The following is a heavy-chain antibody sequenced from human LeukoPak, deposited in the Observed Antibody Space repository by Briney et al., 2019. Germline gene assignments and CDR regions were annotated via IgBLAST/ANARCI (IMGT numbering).Heavy chain of an antibody. CDR3: AKASLVVVPAANWFDP. D-gene: IGHD2-2*01. CDR2: IYSGGST. Sequence: GGSLRLSCAASGFTVSSNYMSWVRQAPGKGLEWVSVIYSGGSTYYADSVKGRFTISRDNSKNTLYLQMNSLRAEDTAVYYCAKASLVVVPAANWFDPWGQGTLVTVSS. CDR1: GFTVSSNY. V-gene: IGHV3-66*01. J-gene: IGHJ5*02.